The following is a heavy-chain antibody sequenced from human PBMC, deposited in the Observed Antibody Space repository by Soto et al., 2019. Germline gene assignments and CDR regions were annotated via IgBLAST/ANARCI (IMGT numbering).Heavy chain of an antibody. V-gene: IGHV4-59*01. CDR1: GDFITGSY. Sequence: PSETLSLTCTVSGDFITGSYWSWIRQAPGKGLEWIAYIYDSGSTSYNPSLKSRVTISADTSKNQVSLKLIAVTAADTAVYYCATARHYYDFWSGYSGPPRNDAFDIWGQGTMVTVSS. CDR2: IYDSGST. CDR3: ATARHYYDFWSGYSGPPRNDAFDI. J-gene: IGHJ3*02. D-gene: IGHD3-3*01.